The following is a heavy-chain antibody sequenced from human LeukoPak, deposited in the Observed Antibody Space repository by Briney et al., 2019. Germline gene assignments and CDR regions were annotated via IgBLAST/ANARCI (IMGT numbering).Heavy chain of an antibody. CDR3: ARSGLGRVPAVGATSKLRESQDYYFDY. V-gene: IGHV3-7*01. Sequence: GGSPRLSCAASGFTFSSYWMSWVRQAPGKGLEWVANIKQDGSEKYYVDSVKGRFTISRDNAKNSLYLQMNSLRAEDTAVYYCARSGLGRVPAVGATSKLRESQDYYFDYWGQGTLVTVSS. J-gene: IGHJ4*02. D-gene: IGHD1-26*01. CDR1: GFTFSSYW. CDR2: IKQDGSEK.